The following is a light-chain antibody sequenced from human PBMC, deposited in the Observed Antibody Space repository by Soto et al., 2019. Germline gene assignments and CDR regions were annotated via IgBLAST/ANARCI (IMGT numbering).Light chain of an antibody. CDR1: QSVSRH. CDR3: QQRYNWPPLFT. CDR2: DAS. J-gene: IGKJ3*01. Sequence: EIVLTQSPATLSLSPGERATLSCRASQSVSRHLAWYQQKPGQAPRLLIYDASNRATGIPARFTGSGSGTDFTLTISSLEPEDFAVYYCQQRYNWPPLFTFGPGTKVDIK. V-gene: IGKV3-11*01.